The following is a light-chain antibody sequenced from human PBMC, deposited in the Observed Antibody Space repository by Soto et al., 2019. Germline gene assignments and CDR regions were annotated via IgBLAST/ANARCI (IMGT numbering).Light chain of an antibody. CDR2: DVT. Sequence: QSALTQPRSVSGSPGQSVTVSCTGTSRDVGIYNYVSWYQQRPGTAPKVMIYDVTKQPSGVPDRFSGSKSANTASLTISGLQAEDEADYYCCSYAGNYTLLFGGGTKLTVL. CDR3: CSYAGNYTLL. V-gene: IGLV2-11*01. J-gene: IGLJ3*02. CDR1: SRDVGIYNY.